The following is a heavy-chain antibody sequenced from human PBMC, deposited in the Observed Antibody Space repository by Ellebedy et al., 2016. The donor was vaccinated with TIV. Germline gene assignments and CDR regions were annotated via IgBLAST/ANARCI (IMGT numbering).Heavy chain of an antibody. J-gene: IGHJ5*02. CDR1: GYTFTSYG. D-gene: IGHD2-2*01. Sequence: AASVKVSCKASGYTFTSYGISWARQAPGQGLEWMGWSTAYNGNTNYAQKLQGRVTMTTDTSTSTAYMELRSLRSDDTAVYYCARAPYAPAALPNWFDPWGQGTLVTVSS. V-gene: IGHV1-18*04. CDR3: ARAPYAPAALPNWFDP. CDR2: STAYNGNT.